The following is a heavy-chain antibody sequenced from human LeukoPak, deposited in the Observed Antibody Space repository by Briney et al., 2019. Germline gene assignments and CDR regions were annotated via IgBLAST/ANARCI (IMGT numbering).Heavy chain of an antibody. CDR3: ASSSSGYYYVLDY. V-gene: IGHV1-46*01. CDR2: INPSGGST. J-gene: IGHJ4*02. Sequence: ASVKVSCKASGYTFTSYYMHWVRQAPGQGLEWMGIINPSGGSTSYAQKFQGRVTMTRDTSTSTVYMELRSVRSEDTAVCCCASSSSGYYYVLDYWGQGTLVTVSA. D-gene: IGHD3-22*01. CDR1: GYTFTSYY.